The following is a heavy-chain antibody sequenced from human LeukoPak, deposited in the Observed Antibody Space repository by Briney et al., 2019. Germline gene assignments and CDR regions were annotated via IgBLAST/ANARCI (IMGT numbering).Heavy chain of an antibody. V-gene: IGHV3-48*04. CDR3: ARATFSSSGHSY. CDR2: ISNSGATI. J-gene: IGHJ4*02. D-gene: IGHD6-13*01. CDR1: GFTFKNYW. Sequence: PGGSLRLSCAASGFTFKNYWMNWVRQAQGKGLEWVSYISNSGATIYYADSVKGRFTISRDNAKSSLFLQMNSLRAEDTGVYYCARATFSSSGHSYWGQGTLVTVSS.